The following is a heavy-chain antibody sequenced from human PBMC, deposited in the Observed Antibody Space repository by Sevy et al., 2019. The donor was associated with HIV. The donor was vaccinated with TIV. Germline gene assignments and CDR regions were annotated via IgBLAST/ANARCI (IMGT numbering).Heavy chain of an antibody. CDR1: GFTFSSYG. Sequence: GGSLRLSCAASGFTFSSYGMHWVRQAPGKGLEWVAVISYDGSNKYYADSVKGRFTISRDNSKNTRYLQMNSLRAEDTAVYYCAKDPLAYCGGDCYSAHFQHWGQGTLVTVSS. CDR2: ISYDGSNK. V-gene: IGHV3-30*18. CDR3: AKDPLAYCGGDCYSAHFQH. J-gene: IGHJ1*01. D-gene: IGHD2-21*01.